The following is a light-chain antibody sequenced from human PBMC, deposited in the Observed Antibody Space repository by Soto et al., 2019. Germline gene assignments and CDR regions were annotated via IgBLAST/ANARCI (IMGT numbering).Light chain of an antibody. J-gene: IGKJ3*01. V-gene: IGKV1-27*01. CDR3: QNYNSAPFT. Sequence: DIQMTQSPSSLSASVGDRVTITCRASQDINNYLGWYQQKPGKVPRLLIYAASALQPGVPSRFSGSGSGTDFTLTISSLQPEDVATYYCQNYNSAPFTFGPGTKVDIK. CDR2: AAS. CDR1: QDINNY.